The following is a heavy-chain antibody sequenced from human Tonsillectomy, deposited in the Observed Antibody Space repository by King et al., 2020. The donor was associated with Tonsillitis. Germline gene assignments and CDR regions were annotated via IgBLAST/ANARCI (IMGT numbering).Heavy chain of an antibody. J-gene: IGHJ4*02. V-gene: IGHV6-1*01. Sequence: VQLQQSGPGLLKPSQTLSLTCAISGDSVPGNSGGWNWIRQSPSRGLEWLGRTYYQSKRYNEYSVSVKSRITINPDPSKNQFSLQLNSVTPEDTAVYYCARGWFSSGYDYWGQGTLVTVSS. CDR2: TYYQSKRYN. CDR3: ARGWFSSGYDY. CDR1: GDSVPGNSGG. D-gene: IGHD6-19*01.